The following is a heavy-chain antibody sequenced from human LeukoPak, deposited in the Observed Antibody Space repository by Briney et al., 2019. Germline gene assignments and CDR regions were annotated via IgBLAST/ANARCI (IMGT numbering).Heavy chain of an antibody. V-gene: IGHV3-7*01. CDR1: GFYFNPYW. J-gene: IGHJ4*02. Sequence: GGSLRLSCVASGFYFNPYWMAWVRQAPGKGREWVATISHDGYSTFYVVSVRGRFSISRDNAQNSLFLQMSSLRVDDTAVYYCAREYYSSFDYWGQGALVTVSS. D-gene: IGHD2-21*01. CDR2: ISHDGYST. CDR3: AREYYSSFDY.